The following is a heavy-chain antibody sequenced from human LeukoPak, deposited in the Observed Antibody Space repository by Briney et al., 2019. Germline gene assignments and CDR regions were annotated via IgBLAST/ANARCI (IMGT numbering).Heavy chain of an antibody. CDR3: ARQAPYSSGWWVYYYYGMDV. J-gene: IGHJ6*02. V-gene: IGHV4-61*01. CDR1: GGSISSGSYY. CDR2: IYYSGST. Sequence: SQTLSLTCTVSGGSISSGSYYWSWIRQPPGKGLEWIGYIYYSGSTNYNPSLKSRVTISVDTSKNQFSLKLSSVTAADTAVYYCARQAPYSSGWWVYYYYGMDVWGQGTTVTVSS. D-gene: IGHD6-19*01.